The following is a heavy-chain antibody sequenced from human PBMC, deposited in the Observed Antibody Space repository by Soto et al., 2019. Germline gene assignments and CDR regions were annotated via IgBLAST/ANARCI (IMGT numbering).Heavy chain of an antibody. CDR1: GGSISSGGYY. CDR3: ARVDYSSSSIYFQH. CDR2: IYYSRST. Sequence: SETLSLTCTVSGGSISSGGYYWSWIRQPPGTGLAWIGYIYYSRSTYYNPSLKSRVTISVDTSKNQFSLKLSPVTAADTAVYYCARVDYSSSSIYFQHWGQGTLGTV. J-gene: IGHJ1*01. D-gene: IGHD6-6*01. V-gene: IGHV4-31*03.